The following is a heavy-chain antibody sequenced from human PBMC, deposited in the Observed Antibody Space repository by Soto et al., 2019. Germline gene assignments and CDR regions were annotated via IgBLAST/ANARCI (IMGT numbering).Heavy chain of an antibody. D-gene: IGHD5-18*01. J-gene: IGHJ6*03. CDR2: IYYSGST. CDR3: ARLHWDTYYYYYMDV. Sequence: SETLSLTCTVSGGSISSYYWSWIRQPPGKGLEWIGYIYYSGSTNYNPSLKSRVTISVDTSKNQFSLKLSSVTAADTAVYYCARLHWDTYYYYYMDVWGKGTTVTVSS. CDR1: GGSISSYY. V-gene: IGHV4-59*08.